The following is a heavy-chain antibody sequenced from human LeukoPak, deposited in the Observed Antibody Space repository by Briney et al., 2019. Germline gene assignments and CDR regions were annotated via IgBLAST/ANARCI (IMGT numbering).Heavy chain of an antibody. D-gene: IGHD2-2*01. CDR3: ATTVVPAAEWYFDY. V-gene: IGHV1-69*05. J-gene: IGHJ4*02. CDR1: GGTFSSYA. CDR2: IIPIFGTA. Sequence: SVKVSCKASGGTFSSYAISWVRHAPGQGLEWMGGIIPIFGTANYAEKFQGRVTITTDESTSTAYMELSSLRSEDTAVYDRATTVVPAAEWYFDYWGQGTLVTVSS.